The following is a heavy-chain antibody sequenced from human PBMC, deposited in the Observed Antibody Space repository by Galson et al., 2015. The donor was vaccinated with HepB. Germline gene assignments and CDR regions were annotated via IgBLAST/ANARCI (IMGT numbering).Heavy chain of an antibody. J-gene: IGHJ4*02. Sequence: SLRLSCAASGFTYSSYWMSWVRQAPRKGLEWVANIKQDGSEKYYVDSVKGRFTTSRDNAKNSLYLQMNSLRVEDTAVYYCARSGTPYCSSTSCYGRGIYFDYWGQGTLVTVSS. CDR3: ARSGTPYCSSTSCYGRGIYFDY. D-gene: IGHD2-2*01. CDR2: IKQDGSEK. CDR1: GFTYSSYW. V-gene: IGHV3-7*03.